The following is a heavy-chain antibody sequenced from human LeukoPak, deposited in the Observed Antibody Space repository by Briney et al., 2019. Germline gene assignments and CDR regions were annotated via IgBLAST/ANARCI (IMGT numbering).Heavy chain of an antibody. CDR2: INSDGSDS. Sequence: PGGSLRLSCAASGFTLSSYWMHWVRQAPGKGLVWVSRINSDGSDSSYADSVKGRFTISRDNAKNTLYLQLNSLRAEDTAVYYCARASDSSGYYDYWGQGTLVTVSS. D-gene: IGHD3-22*01. CDR3: ARASDSSGYYDY. V-gene: IGHV3-74*01. CDR1: GFTLSSYW. J-gene: IGHJ4*02.